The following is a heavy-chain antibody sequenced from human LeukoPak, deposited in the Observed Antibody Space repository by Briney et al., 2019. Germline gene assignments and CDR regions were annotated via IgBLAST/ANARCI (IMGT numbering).Heavy chain of an antibody. J-gene: IGHJ3*02. CDR1: GYSFTNYW. D-gene: IGHD5-24*01. CDR3: ARHGKMATPKIDAFDI. Sequence: GESLKISCKGSGYSFTNYWIGWVRQMPGKGLELMGVIYPGDSATRYSPSFQGQVAISVDKSIRTAYLQWSSLKASDIAMYYCARHGKMATPKIDAFDIWGQGTMVTVSS. CDR2: IYPGDSAT. V-gene: IGHV5-51*01.